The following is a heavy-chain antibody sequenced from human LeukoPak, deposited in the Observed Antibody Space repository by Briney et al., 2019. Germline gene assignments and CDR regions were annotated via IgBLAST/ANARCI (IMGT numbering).Heavy chain of an antibody. CDR2: ISSSSSYI. V-gene: IGHV3-21*01. Sequence: GGSLRLSCAASGFTFSSYSMNWVRQAPGKGREWVSSISSSSSYIYYADSVKGRFTISRDNAKNSLYLQMNSLRAEDTAVYYCSRVENSSPYHYYYYMDVWGKGTTVTVSS. CDR3: SRVENSSPYHYYYYMDV. CDR1: GFTFSSYS. J-gene: IGHJ6*03. D-gene: IGHD6-6*01.